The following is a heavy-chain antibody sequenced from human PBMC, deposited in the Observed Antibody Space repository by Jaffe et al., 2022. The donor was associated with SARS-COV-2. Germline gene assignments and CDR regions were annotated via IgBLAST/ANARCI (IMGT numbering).Heavy chain of an antibody. V-gene: IGHV1-69*02. CDR2: IIPVVGIT. Sequence: QVQLVQSGPEVKKPGSSVKVSCKASGGTVSSYTITWVRQAPGQGLEWMGRIIPVVGITNYVQKFQGRVTITADESTGTAYMELSSLIPKDTAVYYCATDSDNSFESWGQGTLVTVSS. J-gene: IGHJ4*02. CDR1: GGTVSSYT. D-gene: IGHD3-22*01. CDR3: ATDSDNSFES.